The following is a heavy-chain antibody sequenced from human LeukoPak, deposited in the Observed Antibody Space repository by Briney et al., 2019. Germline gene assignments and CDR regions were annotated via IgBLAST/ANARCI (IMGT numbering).Heavy chain of an antibody. CDR2: ISSNSRYR. V-gene: IGHV3-21*06. Sequence: GGSLRLSCAASGFTFSTYSMNWVRQAPGKGLEWVSSISSNSRYRYYADSMRGRFTISRDNAKNSLYLQMNSLKPEDTAVYYCARVAEAAAFDSWGQGTLVTVSS. CDR1: GFTFSTYS. D-gene: IGHD6-13*01. CDR3: ARVAEAAAFDS. J-gene: IGHJ4*02.